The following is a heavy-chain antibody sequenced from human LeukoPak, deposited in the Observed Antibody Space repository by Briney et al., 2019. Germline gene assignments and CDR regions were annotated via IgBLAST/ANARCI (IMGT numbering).Heavy chain of an antibody. CDR3: ANANPSTSCHFVD. Sequence: TGGSLRLSCAASGFTFSSYSMNWVRQAPGKGLEWVSSISSSSSYIYYADSVKGRFTISRDNAKNSLYLQMNSLRAEDTAVYYCANANPSTSCHFVDWGQGTLVTVSS. J-gene: IGHJ4*02. CDR1: GFTFSSYS. CDR2: ISSSSSYI. D-gene: IGHD2-2*01. V-gene: IGHV3-21*01.